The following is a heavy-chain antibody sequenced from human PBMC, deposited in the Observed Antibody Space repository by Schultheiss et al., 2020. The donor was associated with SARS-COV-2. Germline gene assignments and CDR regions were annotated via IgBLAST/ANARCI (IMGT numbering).Heavy chain of an antibody. J-gene: IGHJ5*02. V-gene: IGHV3-13*01. Sequence: GGSLRLSCAASGFTFSSYDMHWVRQATGKGLEWVSAIGTAGDTYYPGSVKGRFTISRDNSKNTLYLQMNSLRAEDTAVYYCALSPVSKFDPWGQGTLVTVSS. CDR3: ALSPVSKFDP. CDR2: IGTAGDT. D-gene: IGHD3-16*02. CDR1: GFTFSSYD.